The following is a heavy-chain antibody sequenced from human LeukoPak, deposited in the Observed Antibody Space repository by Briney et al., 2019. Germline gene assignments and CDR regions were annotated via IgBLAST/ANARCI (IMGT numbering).Heavy chain of an antibody. CDR3: ARGKGSVPDY. J-gene: IGHJ4*02. V-gene: IGHV1-18*01. Sequence: ASVKVSCKASGYTFTTFGINWVRRAPGQGLEWMGWISAYNGDTRFAQKFQGRVTLTTDTSTTTAYMEVRSLRSDDTAVYFCARGKGSVPDYWGQGTLVTVSS. CDR2: ISAYNGDT. D-gene: IGHD2-15*01. CDR1: GYTFTTFG.